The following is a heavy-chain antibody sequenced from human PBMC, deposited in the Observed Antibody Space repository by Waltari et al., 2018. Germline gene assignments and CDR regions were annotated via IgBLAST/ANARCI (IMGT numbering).Heavy chain of an antibody. CDR2: VHGSTGRT. CDR1: GDSASNPYL. D-gene: IGHD2-15*01. V-gene: IGHV4-4*02. J-gene: IGHJ4*02. Sequence: QLQLQESGPGLAQPSGTLSLTCAVSGDSASNPYLWNWVRQPPGKGLEWIGQVHGSTGRTNYNPSFASRVTVSLDTYNNQFSLKLTYATAADTAVYYCARDRGRGLYLDTWGPGTLVTVSP. CDR3: ARDRGRGLYLDT.